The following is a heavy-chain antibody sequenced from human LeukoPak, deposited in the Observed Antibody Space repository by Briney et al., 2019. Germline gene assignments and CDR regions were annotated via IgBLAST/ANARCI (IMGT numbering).Heavy chain of an antibody. J-gene: IGHJ6*02. CDR2: MNPNSGNT. CDR3: ARYCGGDCYSHYYYGMDV. D-gene: IGHD2-21*02. CDR1: GYTFTSYD. Sequence: GASVKVSCKASGYTFTSYDINWVRQATGQGLEWMGWMNPNSGNTGYAQKFRGRVTMTRNTSISTAYMELSSLRSEDTAVYYCARYCGGDCYSHYYYGMDVWGQGTTVTVSS. V-gene: IGHV1-8*01.